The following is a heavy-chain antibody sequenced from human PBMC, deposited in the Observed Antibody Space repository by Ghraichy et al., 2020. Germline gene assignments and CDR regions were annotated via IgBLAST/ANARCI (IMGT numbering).Heavy chain of an antibody. V-gene: IGHV3-73*01. CDR2: IRSKANNYAT. Sequence: GDLRPSCAASGFTFSGSAMHWVRQASGKGLEWVGRIRSKANNYATAYAASGKGRFTISRDDPRDTAYLQMNSLKTEDTVVYYCTRGVEYCGGGSCYTEFDYWGQGTLVTVSS. CDR1: GFTFSGSA. CDR3: TRGVEYCGGGSCYTEFDY. D-gene: IGHD2-15*01. J-gene: IGHJ4*02.